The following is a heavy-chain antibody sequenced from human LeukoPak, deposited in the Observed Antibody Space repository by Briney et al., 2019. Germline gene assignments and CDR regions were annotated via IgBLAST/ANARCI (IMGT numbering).Heavy chain of an antibody. J-gene: IGHJ6*02. D-gene: IGHD3-10*01. CDR3: ARGLGGYGSDVYCGMDV. CDR1: GGSISSGDYS. Sequence: PSETLSLTCTVSGGSISSGDYSWSWIRQPPGKGLEWIGYIYYSGSTYYNPSLKSRVTISVDTSKNQFSLKLSSVTAADTAVYYCARGLGGYGSDVYCGMDVWGQGTTVTVSS. CDR2: IYYSGST. V-gene: IGHV4-30-4*01.